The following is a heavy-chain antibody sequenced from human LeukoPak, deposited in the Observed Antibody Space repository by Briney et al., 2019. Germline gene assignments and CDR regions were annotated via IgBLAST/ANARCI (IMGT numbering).Heavy chain of an antibody. Sequence: ASVKVSCKSSGYTFTSYGISWVRQAPGQGLEWMGWISAYNGNTNYAQKLQGRVTMTTDTSTSTAYMELRSLRSDDTAVYYCARAMNSWFLLDLDYWGQGNLVTISS. CDR2: ISAYNGNT. CDR3: ARAMNSWFLLDLDY. D-gene: IGHD3-22*01. J-gene: IGHJ4*02. CDR1: GYTFTSYG. V-gene: IGHV1-18*01.